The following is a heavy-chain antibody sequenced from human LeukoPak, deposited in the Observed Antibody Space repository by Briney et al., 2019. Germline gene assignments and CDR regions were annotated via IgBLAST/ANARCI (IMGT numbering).Heavy chain of an antibody. CDR3: ARDRLIRYYYGSGSLRMDV. D-gene: IGHD3-10*01. CDR1: GYTFTSYG. V-gene: IGHV1-18*01. Sequence: ASVKVSCKASGYTFTSYGISWVRQAPGQGLEWMGWISAYNGNTNYAQKLQGRVTMTTDTSTSTAYMELRSLRSDDTAVYYCARDRLIRYYYGSGSLRMDVWGKGTTVTISS. J-gene: IGHJ6*03. CDR2: ISAYNGNT.